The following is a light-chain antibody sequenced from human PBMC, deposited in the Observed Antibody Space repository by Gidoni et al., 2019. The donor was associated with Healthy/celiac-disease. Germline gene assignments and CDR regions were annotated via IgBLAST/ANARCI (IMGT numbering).Light chain of an antibody. CDR3: QQYGSSPPA. J-gene: IGKJ1*01. CDR2: GAS. V-gene: IGKV3-20*01. Sequence: DIVFTQSPGTLSLSPGERATLSCRASQSVSSSYLDWYQQKPAQAPRLLIDGASSRATGIPDRLSGSGSGTDFTLTISRLEPEDFAVYYCQQYGSSPPAFGQGTKVEIK. CDR1: QSVSSSY.